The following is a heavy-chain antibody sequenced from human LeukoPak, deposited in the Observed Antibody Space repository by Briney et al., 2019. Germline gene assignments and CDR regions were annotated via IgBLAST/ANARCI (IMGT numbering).Heavy chain of an antibody. J-gene: IGHJ4*02. CDR1: GYSISSGYY. CDR2: IYYSGST. D-gene: IGHD4-17*01. CDR3: ARGGPEDYGDYRR. V-gene: IGHV4-61*01. Sequence: SETLSLTCTVSGYSISSGYYWSWIRQPPGKGLEWIGYIYYSGSTNYNPSLKSRVTLSVDTSKNQFSLKLSSVTAADTAVYYCARGGPEDYGDYRRWGQGTLVTVSS.